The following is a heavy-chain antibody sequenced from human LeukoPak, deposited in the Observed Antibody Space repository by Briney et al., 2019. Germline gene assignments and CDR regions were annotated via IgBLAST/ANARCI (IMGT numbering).Heavy chain of an antibody. J-gene: IGHJ4*02. Sequence: ASVKVSCKASGYTFTSYGISWVRQAPGQGLEWMGWISAYNGNTNYAQKLQGRVTMTTDTSTSTAYMELRSLRSDDTAVYYCARDRRRGYSYAYDDYWGQGTLVTVSS. CDR3: ARDRRRGYSYAYDDY. D-gene: IGHD5-18*01. CDR1: GYTFTSYG. CDR2: ISAYNGNT. V-gene: IGHV1-18*01.